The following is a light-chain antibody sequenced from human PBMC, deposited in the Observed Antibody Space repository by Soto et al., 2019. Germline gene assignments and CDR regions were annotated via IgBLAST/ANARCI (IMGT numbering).Light chain of an antibody. CDR1: QSISSW. J-gene: IGKJ1*01. V-gene: IGKV1-5*03. CDR2: TAS. CDR3: QQYHTTWT. Sequence: DIQMTQSPSTLSASVGDRVTITCRASQSISSWLAWYQQKPGKAPKLLIYTASSLESGVPSRFSGSGSGTDFTLTISSLQPDDFATYYCQQYHTTWTFGQGTKVEIK.